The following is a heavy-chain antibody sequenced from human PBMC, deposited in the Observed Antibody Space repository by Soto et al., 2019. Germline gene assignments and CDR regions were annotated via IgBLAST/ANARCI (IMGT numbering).Heavy chain of an antibody. CDR2: ISAYNGNT. Sequence: GASVKVSCKASGYTFTSYGISWVRQAPGQGLEWMGWISAYNGNTNYAQKLQGRVTMTTDTSTSTAYMELRSLRSDDTAVYYCARVSDYDILSLVLHGMDVWGQGTTVTVSS. CDR3: ARVSDYDILSLVLHGMDV. V-gene: IGHV1-18*01. J-gene: IGHJ6*02. D-gene: IGHD3-9*01. CDR1: GYTFTSYG.